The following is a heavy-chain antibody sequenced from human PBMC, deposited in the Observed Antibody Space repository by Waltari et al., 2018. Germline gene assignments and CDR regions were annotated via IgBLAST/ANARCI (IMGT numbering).Heavy chain of an antibody. CDR2: ITSGGNFI. J-gene: IGHJ4*02. D-gene: IGHD2-21*02. Sequence: EVQLVESGGGLVKPGGSMGLSCAASGFTFSSNTMMWVRQAPGKGLEWCSAITSGGNFIYYADSVKGRVTIARDNAKNSLYLQMSSLRAEDTAVYYCTRGAYCGGDCSGDYWGQGSLVTVSS. V-gene: IGHV3-21*01. CDR3: TRGAYCGGDCSGDY. CDR1: GFTFSSNT.